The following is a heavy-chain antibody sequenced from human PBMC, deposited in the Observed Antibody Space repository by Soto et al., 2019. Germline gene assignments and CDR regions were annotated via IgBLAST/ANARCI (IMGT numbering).Heavy chain of an antibody. CDR2: IIPIFGTA. Sequence: SVKVSCKASGGTFSSYAISWVRQAPGQGLEWMGGIIPIFGTANYAQKFQGRVTITADESTSTAYMELSSLRSEDTAVYYCARDRNSRAAAGLNWFDPWGQGTLVTVSS. V-gene: IGHV1-69*13. J-gene: IGHJ5*02. D-gene: IGHD6-13*01. CDR1: GGTFSSYA. CDR3: ARDRNSRAAAGLNWFDP.